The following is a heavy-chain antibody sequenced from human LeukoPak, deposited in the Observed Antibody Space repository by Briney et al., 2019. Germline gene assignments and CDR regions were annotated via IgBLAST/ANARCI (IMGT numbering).Heavy chain of an antibody. V-gene: IGHV3-30*04. Sequence: PGGSLRLSCAASGFTFSNYAMHWVRQAPGKGLEWVTVISYGGSNQYYGDSVQGRFTISRDNSKNTLYLQMNSLRAEDTAVYYCARDRSHYYDSSGYYSLINYYYYGMDVWGQGTTVTVSS. CDR3: ARDRSHYYDSSGYYSLINYYYYGMDV. D-gene: IGHD3-22*01. CDR2: ISYGGSNQ. J-gene: IGHJ6*02. CDR1: GFTFSNYA.